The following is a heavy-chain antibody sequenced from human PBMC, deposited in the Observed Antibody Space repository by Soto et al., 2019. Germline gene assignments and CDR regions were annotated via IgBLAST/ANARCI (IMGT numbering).Heavy chain of an antibody. CDR3: SISLHAASRYYFDY. J-gene: IGHJ4*02. V-gene: IGHV1-46*03. CDR1: GYTFTNYY. D-gene: IGHD2-2*01. CDR2: INPSGGST. Sequence: GASVKVSCKASGYTFTNYYVHWVRQAPGQGLEWMGMINPSGGSTTYAQKFQGRVTMTKDTSTSTVYMEVSSLRSEDTAVYYCSISLHAASRYYFDYWGQGTLVTVSS.